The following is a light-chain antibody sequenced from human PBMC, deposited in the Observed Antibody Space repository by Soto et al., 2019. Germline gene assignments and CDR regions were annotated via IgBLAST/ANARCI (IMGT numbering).Light chain of an antibody. J-gene: IGKJ3*01. CDR2: DTY. CDR3: QHRSSGPVFT. Sequence: EIVLTQSPATLSLSPGERATLSCRASQTIGSSLAWYQQRPGQAPRLLIYDTYNRATGIPARFSGSGSGTDFPLTISSLVPEDFAVYYCQHRSSGPVFTFGPGTKVDI. V-gene: IGKV3-11*01. CDR1: QTIGSS.